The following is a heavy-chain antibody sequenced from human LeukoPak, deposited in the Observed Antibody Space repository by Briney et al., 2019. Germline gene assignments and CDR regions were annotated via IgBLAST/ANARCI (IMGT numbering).Heavy chain of an antibody. D-gene: IGHD6-13*01. Sequence: SVKVSCKASGGTFSSYAISWVRQAPGQGLGWMGGIIPIFGTANYAQKFQGRVTITADESTSTAYMELSSLRSEDTAVYYCARGRGQLDLEADFDYWGQGTLVTVSS. CDR1: GGTFSSYA. V-gene: IGHV1-69*13. J-gene: IGHJ4*02. CDR3: ARGRGQLDLEADFDY. CDR2: IIPIFGTA.